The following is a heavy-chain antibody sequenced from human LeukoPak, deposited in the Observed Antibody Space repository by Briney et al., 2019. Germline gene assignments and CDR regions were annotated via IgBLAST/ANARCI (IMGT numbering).Heavy chain of an antibody. CDR3: ARAPSITGTTPPGY. J-gene: IGHJ4*02. V-gene: IGHV1-8*02. CDR2: MNPNSGNT. D-gene: IGHD1-7*01. CDR1: GYTFTSYD. Sequence: ASVKVSXKASGYTFTSYDINWVRQATGQGLEWMGWMNPNSGNTGYAQKFQGRVTMTRNTSISTAYMELSSLRSEDTAVYYCARAPSITGTTPPGYWGQGTLVTVSS.